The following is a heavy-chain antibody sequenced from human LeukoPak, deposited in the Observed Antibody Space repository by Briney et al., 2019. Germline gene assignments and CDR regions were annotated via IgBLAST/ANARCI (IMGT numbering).Heavy chain of an antibody. CDR1: GFTFSSYA. V-gene: IGHV3-23*01. CDR2: ISGSGGST. Sequence: PGGSLRLSYAASGFTFSSYAMSWVRQAPGKGLEWVSPISGSGGSTYYADSVKGRFTISRDNSKNTLYLQMNSLRAEDTAVYYCALAYREDYFDYWGQGTLVTVSS. D-gene: IGHD1-26*01. CDR3: ALAYREDYFDY. J-gene: IGHJ4*02.